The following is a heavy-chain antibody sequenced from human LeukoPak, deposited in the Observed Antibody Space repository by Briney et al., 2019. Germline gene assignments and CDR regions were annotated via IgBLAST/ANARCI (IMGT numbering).Heavy chain of an antibody. J-gene: IGHJ3*02. D-gene: IGHD2/OR15-2a*01. CDR2: ISSSGSTI. CDR1: GFTFSTYE. Sequence: PGGSLRLSCAASGFTFSTYEMNWVRQAPGKGLEWVSYISSSGSTIDYADSVKGRFTISRDNAKNSLYLQMNSLRAEDTAVYYCARGGGFAYLFNAFDIWGQGTVVTVSS. CDR3: ARGGGFAYLFNAFDI. V-gene: IGHV3-48*03.